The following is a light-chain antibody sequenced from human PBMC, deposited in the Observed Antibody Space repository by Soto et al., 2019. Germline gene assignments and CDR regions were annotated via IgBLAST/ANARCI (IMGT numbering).Light chain of an antibody. CDR1: QSVDTY. CDR2: GAS. CDR3: QQYRNWPPFT. V-gene: IGKV3-15*01. Sequence: ETVMTQSPATLSVSPGDRATLSCRASQSVDTYLAWYQQKPGQAPRLLIYGASTRATGIPARFSGSGSGTEFTLTISSLQSEDFAIYYCQQYRNWPPFTFGPGTKVDIK. J-gene: IGKJ3*01.